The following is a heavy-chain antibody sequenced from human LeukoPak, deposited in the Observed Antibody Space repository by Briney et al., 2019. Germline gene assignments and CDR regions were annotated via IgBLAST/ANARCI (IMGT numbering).Heavy chain of an antibody. J-gene: IGHJ4*02. V-gene: IGHV3-7*01. CDR3: ARDLRLLWFGEKGDY. D-gene: IGHD3-10*01. CDR1: GFTFSSYW. CDR2: IKQDGSEK. Sequence: GGSLRLSCAASGFTFSSYWMSWVRQAPGKGLEWVANIKQDGSEKYYVGSVKGRFTISRDNAKNSLYLQMNSLRAEDTAVYYCARDLRLLWFGEKGDYWGQGTLVTVSS.